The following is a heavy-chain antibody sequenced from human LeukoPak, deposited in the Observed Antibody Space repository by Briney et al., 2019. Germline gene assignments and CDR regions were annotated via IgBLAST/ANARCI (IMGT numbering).Heavy chain of an antibody. CDR2: MSDDGRNQ. J-gene: IGHJ6*03. V-gene: IGHV3-30*01. CDR3: ARGQLAPNYHYYMDV. Sequence: PGGSLRLSCAASGFSFSTYAMHWVRQAPGKGLERVAVMSDDGRNQFYADSVKGRFTISRENSKNTLYLQMNSPRVEDTAVYYCARGQLAPNYHYYMDVWGKGTTVTVSS. CDR1: GFSFSTYA. D-gene: IGHD5-24*01.